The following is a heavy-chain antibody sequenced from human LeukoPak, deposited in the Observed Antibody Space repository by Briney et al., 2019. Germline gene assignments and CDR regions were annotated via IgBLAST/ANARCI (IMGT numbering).Heavy chain of an antibody. CDR2: SYYSGNA. D-gene: IGHD1-14*01. CDR3: AKGGPEASAGLSWFDP. CDR1: GGSISSYY. J-gene: IGHJ5*02. V-gene: IGHV4-59*01. Sequence: PSETLSLTCTVSGGSISSYYWYWMRQPPGKGLELIAYSYYSGNANYNPSLKSRVTISVDTSMNQFSLKVSSVTAADTAVYYCAKGGPEASAGLSWFDPWGQGILVTVSS.